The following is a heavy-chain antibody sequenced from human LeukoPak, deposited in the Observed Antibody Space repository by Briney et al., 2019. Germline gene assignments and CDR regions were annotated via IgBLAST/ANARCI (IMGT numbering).Heavy chain of an antibody. CDR2: INPKTGGI. J-gene: IGHJ3*02. V-gene: IGHV1-2*02. CDR1: GYTFIGYY. Sequence: ASVKVSCKASGYTFIGYYMHWVRQAPGQGLEWMGWINPKTGGINYAQKFQGRVTMTGDTSISTAYMELNSLTSDDTAMYFCARVRSSGTYFDACDIFGQGTMVTVSS. D-gene: IGHD1-26*01. CDR3: ARVRSSGTYFDACDI.